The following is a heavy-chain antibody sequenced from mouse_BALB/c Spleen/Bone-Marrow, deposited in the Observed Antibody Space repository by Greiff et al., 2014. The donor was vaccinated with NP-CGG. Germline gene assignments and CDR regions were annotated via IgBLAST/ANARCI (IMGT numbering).Heavy chain of an antibody. CDR1: GYTFTNYW. Sequence: QVQLKESGAELVRPGTSVKISCKASGYTFTNYWLGWVKQRPGHGLEWIGDIYPGGGYTNYNEKFKGKATLTADTSSSTAYMRLSSLTSEDSAVYFCARRGTGVDDWGQGTTLTVSS. J-gene: IGHJ2*01. CDR3: ARRGTGVDD. D-gene: IGHD4-1*01. CDR2: IYPGGGYT. V-gene: IGHV1-63*02.